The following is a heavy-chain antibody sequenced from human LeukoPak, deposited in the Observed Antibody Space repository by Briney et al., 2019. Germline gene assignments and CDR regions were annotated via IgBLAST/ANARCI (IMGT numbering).Heavy chain of an antibody. V-gene: IGHV3-15*01. D-gene: IGHD5-12*01. CDR3: TTERLKIVATGWNY. Sequence: TGGSLRLSCAASGFTFSSYSMNWVRQAPGQGLEWVGRIKSKTDGGTTDYAAPVKGRFTISRDDSKNTLYLQMNSLKTEDTAVYYCTTERLKIVATGWNYWGQGTLVTVSS. CDR1: GFTFSSYS. J-gene: IGHJ4*02. CDR2: IKSKTDGGTT.